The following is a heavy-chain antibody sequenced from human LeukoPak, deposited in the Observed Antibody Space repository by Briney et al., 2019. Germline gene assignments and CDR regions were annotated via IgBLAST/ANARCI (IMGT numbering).Heavy chain of an antibody. Sequence: SETLSLTCTVSGDSVNSGNYYWSWIRQPAGRGLEWIGHIYTSDTTNYSPSLNNRVTISLDTSSHQFSLKLTSVTAADTAVYFCAGFRWVVGTRAFDVWGRGTMVTVSS. V-gene: IGHV4-61*09. CDR2: IYTSDTT. J-gene: IGHJ3*01. D-gene: IGHD1-14*01. CDR3: AGFRWVVGTRAFDV. CDR1: GDSVNSGNYY.